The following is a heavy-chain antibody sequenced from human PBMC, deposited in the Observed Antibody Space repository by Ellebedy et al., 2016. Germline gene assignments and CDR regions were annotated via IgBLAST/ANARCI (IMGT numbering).Heavy chain of an antibody. D-gene: IGHD6-19*01. CDR3: ARVAGTSWYFDL. Sequence: SETLSLTXAVYGGSFSGYYWSWIRQPPGKGLEWIGEINHSGSTNYNPSLKSRVTISVDTSKNQFSLKLSSVTAADTAVYYCARVAGTSWYFDLWGRGTLVTVSS. V-gene: IGHV4-34*01. J-gene: IGHJ2*01. CDR1: GGSFSGYY. CDR2: INHSGST.